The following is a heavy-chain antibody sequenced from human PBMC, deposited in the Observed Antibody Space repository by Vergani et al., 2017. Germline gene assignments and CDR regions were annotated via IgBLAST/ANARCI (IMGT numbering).Heavy chain of an antibody. J-gene: IGHJ4*02. CDR1: GASVNTYY. V-gene: IGHV4-59*02. D-gene: IGHD3-10*01. CDR2: VSFRGGT. CDR3: ARSRVYYGAGSPDY. Sequence: QLKLQESGPGLVKPSETLSLTCTVSGASVNTYYCCWIWQPQRKGLEWMGYVSFRGGTLYDPSVKGRMPISLNTSSNQFSLYLTSVTAADTAVYYCARSRVYYGAGSPDYWGQGTLVTVSS.